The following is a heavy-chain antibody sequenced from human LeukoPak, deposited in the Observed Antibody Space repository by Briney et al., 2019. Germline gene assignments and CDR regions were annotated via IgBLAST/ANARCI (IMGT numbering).Heavy chain of an antibody. CDR2: ISGTGSIV. CDR1: GFTFSSYS. CDR3: ARGTSRLVFYYFDY. D-gene: IGHD6-6*01. Sequence: SGGSLRLSCAASGFTFSSYSMNWVRQAPGKGLEWVSSISGTGSIVFYADSLKGRFTISRDNSKNTLYLQMNSLRAEDTAVYYCARGTSRLVFYYFDYWGQGTLVTVSS. J-gene: IGHJ4*02. V-gene: IGHV3-48*01.